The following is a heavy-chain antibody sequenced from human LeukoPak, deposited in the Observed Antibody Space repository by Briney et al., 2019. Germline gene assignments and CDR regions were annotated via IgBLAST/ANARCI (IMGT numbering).Heavy chain of an antibody. CDR3: ARTYYDYVWGSYRFHWFDP. Sequence: ASVKVSCKASGYTCTGYYMHWVRQATGQGLEWMGWINPNSGGTNYAQKFQGRVTMTRDTSITTAYMQLSRLRSDDTAVYYCARTYYDYVWGSYRFHWFDPWGQGTLLTVSS. V-gene: IGHV1-2*02. CDR2: INPNSGGT. D-gene: IGHD3-16*02. J-gene: IGHJ5*02. CDR1: GYTCTGYY.